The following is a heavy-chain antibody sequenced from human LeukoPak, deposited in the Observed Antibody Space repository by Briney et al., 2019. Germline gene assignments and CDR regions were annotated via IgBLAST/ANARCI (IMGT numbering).Heavy chain of an antibody. J-gene: IGHJ5*02. Sequence: GRSLRLSCAASGFTFSKYVMHWVRQAPGKGLEWVATISYDGSNKYYADSVKGRFTISRDNSKSTLYLQMSSLKGEDTAVYYCARGFGNWFDPWGRGTLVTVSS. CDR3: ARGFGNWFDP. CDR2: ISYDGSNK. CDR1: GFTFSKYV. D-gene: IGHD3-10*01. V-gene: IGHV3-30*03.